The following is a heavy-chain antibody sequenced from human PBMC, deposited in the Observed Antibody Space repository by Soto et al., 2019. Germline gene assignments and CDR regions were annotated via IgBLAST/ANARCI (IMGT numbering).Heavy chain of an antibody. J-gene: IGHJ3*02. V-gene: IGHV5-51*01. CDR3: ARRRGYGDLGDAFDI. Sequence: GESLKISCEGSGYSFTSYWIGWVRQMPGKGLEWMGIIYPGDSDTRYSPSFQGQVTISADKSISTAYLQWSSLKASDTAMYYCARRRGYGDLGDAFDIWGQGTMVTVSS. D-gene: IGHD4-17*01. CDR2: IYPGDSDT. CDR1: GYSFTSYW.